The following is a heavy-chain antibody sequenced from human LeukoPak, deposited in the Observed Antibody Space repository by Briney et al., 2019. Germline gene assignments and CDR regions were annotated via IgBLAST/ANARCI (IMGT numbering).Heavy chain of an antibody. V-gene: IGHV4-34*01. CDR3: AGGDYDYVWGSYPFDY. CDR1: GGSFSDYS. CDR2: INQSGGT. Sequence: SETLSLTCAVYGGSFSDYSWTWIRQPPGKGLEWIGEINQSGGTNHNPSLMSRVIMSVDTSKNQFSLKLSSVTAADTAVYYCAGGDYDYVWGSYPFDYWGQGTLVTVSS. J-gene: IGHJ4*02. D-gene: IGHD3-16*02.